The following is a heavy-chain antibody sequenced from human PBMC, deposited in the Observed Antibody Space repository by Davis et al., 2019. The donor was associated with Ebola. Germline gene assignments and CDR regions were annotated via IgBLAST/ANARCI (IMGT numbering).Heavy chain of an antibody. J-gene: IGHJ4*02. CDR1: AFSLSTSGVG. CDR2: IYWDDDK. D-gene: IGHD6-13*01. Sequence: SGPTLAKPTQTFTLTCTFSAFSLSTSGVGVGWIRQPPGKALEWLALIYWDDDKRYSPSLKSRLTITKDTSKNQVVLTMTNMDPVDTATYYCAHRRRYSSSWYWGQGTLVTVSS. V-gene: IGHV2-5*02. CDR3: AHRRRYSSSWY.